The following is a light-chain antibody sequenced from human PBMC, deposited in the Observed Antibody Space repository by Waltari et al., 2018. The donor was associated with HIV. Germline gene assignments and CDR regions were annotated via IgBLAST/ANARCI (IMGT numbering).Light chain of an antibody. Sequence: EIVMTQSPLSLPVTPGEPASISCRSSQSLLNSNGYTYLDWYLQRPGQSPQLLIYLGSNRASGVPYRFSGSGSGTDFKLKISRVEAEDVGIYYCMQALQTLLTFGGGTKVEIK. V-gene: IGKV2-28*01. J-gene: IGKJ4*01. CDR1: QSLLNSNGYTY. CDR3: MQALQTLLT. CDR2: LGS.